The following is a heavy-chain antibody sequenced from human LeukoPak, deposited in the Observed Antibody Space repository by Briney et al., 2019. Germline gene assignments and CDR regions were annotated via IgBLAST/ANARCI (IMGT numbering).Heavy chain of an antibody. CDR3: AREGGLVVAGTGYYYYGMDV. CDR2: IYSGGNT. D-gene: IGHD6-19*01. CDR1: GFTVSSNY. V-gene: IGHV3-53*01. J-gene: IGHJ6*02. Sequence: GGSLRLSCAASGFTVSSNYMSWVRQAPGKGLEWVSVIYSGGNTFYADSVKGRFTISRDNSKNTLYLQMNNLRAEDTAVYYCAREGGLVVAGTGYYYYGMDVWGQGTTVIVSS.